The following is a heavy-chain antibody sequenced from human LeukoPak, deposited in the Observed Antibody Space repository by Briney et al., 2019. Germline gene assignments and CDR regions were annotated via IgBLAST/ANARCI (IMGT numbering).Heavy chain of an antibody. Sequence: PGGSLRLSCAASGFTFNDYYMGGIRQAPGQGLQWISYISSSGLSAYYADSVKGRFIISRDNAKNSLYLYMNILRAADTAVYYCVISLHTVIISPYYFDSWGQGTLVTVSS. CDR2: ISSSGLSA. CDR1: GFTFNDYY. CDR3: VISLHTVIISPYYFDS. D-gene: IGHD3-10*01. V-gene: IGHV3-11*04. J-gene: IGHJ4*02.